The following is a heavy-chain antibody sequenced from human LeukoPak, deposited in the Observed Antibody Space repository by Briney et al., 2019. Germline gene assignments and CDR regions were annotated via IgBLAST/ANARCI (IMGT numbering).Heavy chain of an antibody. V-gene: IGHV1-46*01. CDR2: INPSGGST. CDR3: ARDQKGGSYYNYFDY. Sequence: ASVKVSCKASGYTFTSYYMHWVRQAPGQGLEWMGIINPSGGSTSYAQKFQGRVTMTRDTSTSTVYMELNSLRSEDTAVYYCARDQKGGSYYNYFDYWGQGTLVTVSS. CDR1: GYTFTSYY. D-gene: IGHD1-26*01. J-gene: IGHJ4*02.